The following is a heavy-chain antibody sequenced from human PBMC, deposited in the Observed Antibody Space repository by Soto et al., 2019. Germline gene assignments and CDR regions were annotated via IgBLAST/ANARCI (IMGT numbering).Heavy chain of an antibody. Sequence: PSETLSLTCAVYGGSFSGYYWIWIRQPPGKGLEWIGEINHSGSTNYNPSLKSRVTISVDTSKNQFSLKLSSVTAADTAVYYCARGGFVVRGVPYYGMDVWGQGTTVTVS. CDR2: INHSGST. J-gene: IGHJ6*02. CDR3: ARGGFVVRGVPYYGMDV. V-gene: IGHV4-34*01. CDR1: GGSFSGYY. D-gene: IGHD3-10*01.